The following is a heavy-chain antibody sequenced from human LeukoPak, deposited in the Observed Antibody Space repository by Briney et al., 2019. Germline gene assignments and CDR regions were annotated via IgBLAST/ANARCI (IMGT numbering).Heavy chain of an antibody. CDR2: INPNSGGT. CDR3: ARNMVRGVITPYDY. J-gene: IGHJ4*02. V-gene: IGHV1-2*02. CDR1: GYTFTGYY. Sequence: GASVKVSCKASGYTFTGYYMHWVRQAPGQGLEWMGWINPNSGGTNYAQKFQGRVTMTRDTSISTAYMELSRLRSDDTAVYYRARNMVRGVITPYDYWGQGTLVTVSS. D-gene: IGHD3-10*01.